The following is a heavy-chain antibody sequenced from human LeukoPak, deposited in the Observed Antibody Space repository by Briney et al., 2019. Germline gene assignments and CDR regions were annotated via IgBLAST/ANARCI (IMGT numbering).Heavy chain of an antibody. D-gene: IGHD2-15*01. CDR2: IFGSGGSP. CDR1: GFTFNSYA. J-gene: IGHJ4*02. CDR3: GKTTVGYSSGRYPGWPVDY. V-gene: IGHV3-23*01. Sequence: GGSLRLSCAASGFTFNSYAMYWVRQAPGKGLEWILGIFGSGGSPHYADSVKGRFTISRDNSQNTVYLQLDSLRVEDTAIYYCGKTTVGYSSGRYPGWPVDYWGQGALDTVSS.